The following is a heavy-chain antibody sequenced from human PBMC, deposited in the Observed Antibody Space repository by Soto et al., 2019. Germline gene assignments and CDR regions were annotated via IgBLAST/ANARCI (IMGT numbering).Heavy chain of an antibody. CDR2: VFHKGIT. V-gene: IGHV4-4*02. D-gene: IGHD6-19*01. CDR3: ARDAAVPGEADRFDY. CDR1: GDSIKSNVW. J-gene: IGHJ4*02. Sequence: SETLSLTCSVSGDSIKSNVWWSWVRQSPGKALEWIGEVFHKGITNYNPSFWGRVTMSVDKANNQFSLMLTSVTAADTGIYYCARDAAVPGEADRFDYWGQGILVTVS.